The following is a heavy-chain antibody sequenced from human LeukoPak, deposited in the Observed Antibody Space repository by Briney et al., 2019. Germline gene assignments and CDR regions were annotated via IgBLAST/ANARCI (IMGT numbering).Heavy chain of an antibody. D-gene: IGHD5-18*01. Sequence: GGSLRLSCAASGFTFSNYGMDWVRQAPGKGLEWVAVISYDGSNKYYADSVKGRFTISRDNSKNTLYLQMSSLRAEDTAVYYCAKDVQLWTLTDAFDTWGQGTMVTVSS. CDR2: ISYDGSNK. J-gene: IGHJ3*02. V-gene: IGHV3-30*18. CDR1: GFTFSNYG. CDR3: AKDVQLWTLTDAFDT.